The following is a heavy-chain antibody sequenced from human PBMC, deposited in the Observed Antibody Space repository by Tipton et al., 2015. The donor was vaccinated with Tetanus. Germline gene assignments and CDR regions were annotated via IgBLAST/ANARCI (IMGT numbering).Heavy chain of an antibody. D-gene: IGHD3-16*01. V-gene: IGHV4-59*01. Sequence: TLSLTCTVSGGSISSYYWSWIRQPPGKGLEWIGNIYYSGSTNYNPSLKSRVTISIDTSKNHFSLKLSSVTAADTAVYYCATSLDVYYYYGVDVWGQGTTVTVSS. CDR3: ATSLDVYYYYGVDV. CDR2: IYYSGST. J-gene: IGHJ6*02. CDR1: GGSISSYY.